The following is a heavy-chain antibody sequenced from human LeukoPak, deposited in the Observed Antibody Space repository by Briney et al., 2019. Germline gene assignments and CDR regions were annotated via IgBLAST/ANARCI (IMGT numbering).Heavy chain of an antibody. CDR2: INHGGSP. Sequence: PGGSLRLSCAASGFTFSSYSMNWVRQPPGKGLEWIGEINHGGSPTYNPSLKSRVTMSLDTSKNQFSLRLSSVTAADTAVYYCARNGDYSIDSWGQGALVTVSS. J-gene: IGHJ4*02. CDR3: ARNGDYSIDS. D-gene: IGHD2-15*01. CDR1: GFTFSSYS. V-gene: IGHV4-34*01.